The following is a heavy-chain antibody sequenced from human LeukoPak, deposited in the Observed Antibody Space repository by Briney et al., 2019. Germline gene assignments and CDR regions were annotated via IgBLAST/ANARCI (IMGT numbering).Heavy chain of an antibody. Sequence: SVKVSCKASGGTLSSYAISWVRQAPGQGLEWMGGIIPIFGTANYAQKFQGRVTITADESTSTAYMELSSLRSEDTAVYYCARPLGYCSSTSCPHDAFDIWGQGTMVTVSS. CDR3: ARPLGYCSSTSCPHDAFDI. V-gene: IGHV1-69*01. CDR2: IIPIFGTA. D-gene: IGHD2-2*01. J-gene: IGHJ3*02. CDR1: GGTLSSYA.